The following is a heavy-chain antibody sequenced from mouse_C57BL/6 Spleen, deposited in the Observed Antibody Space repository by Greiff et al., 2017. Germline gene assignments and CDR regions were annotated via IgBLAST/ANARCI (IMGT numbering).Heavy chain of an antibody. V-gene: IGHV1-69*01. J-gene: IGHJ1*03. Sequence: QVQLQQSGAELVMPGASVKLSCKASGYTFTSYWMHWVKQRPGQGLEWIGEIAPSDSYTNYNQKFKGKSTLTVDKSSSTAYMQLSSLTSEDSAVYYCARFRTQRYFDVWGTGTTVTVSS. CDR2: IAPSDSYT. CDR1: GYTFTSYW. CDR3: ARFRTQRYFDV.